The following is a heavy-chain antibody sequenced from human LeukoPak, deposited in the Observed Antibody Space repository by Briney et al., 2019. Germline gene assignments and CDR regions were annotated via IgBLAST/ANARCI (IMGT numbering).Heavy chain of an antibody. J-gene: IGHJ4*02. Sequence: VASVKVSCKASGYTFINYYMHWVRQAPGQGLEWMGIINPSGGTTSYAQNFQGRVTMTRDTSTSTVYMEPSSLRSEDTAVYYCAREIGPRQLHLWGSAFDYWGQGTLVTVSS. D-gene: IGHD5-18*01. V-gene: IGHV1-46*01. CDR1: GYTFINYY. CDR3: AREIGPRQLHLWGSAFDY. CDR2: INPSGGTT.